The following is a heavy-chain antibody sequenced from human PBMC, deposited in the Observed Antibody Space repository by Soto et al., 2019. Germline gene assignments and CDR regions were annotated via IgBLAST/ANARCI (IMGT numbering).Heavy chain of an antibody. V-gene: IGHV3-21*01. CDR2: ISSSSSYI. J-gene: IGHJ4*02. CDR1: GFTFSSYS. Sequence: GGSLRLSCAASGFTFSSYSMNWVRQAPGKGLEWVSSISSSSSYIYYADSVKGRFTISRDNAKNSLYLQMNSLRAEDTAVYYCARAKTFAQHPDYWGQGTLVTVSS. CDR3: ARAKTFAQHPDY.